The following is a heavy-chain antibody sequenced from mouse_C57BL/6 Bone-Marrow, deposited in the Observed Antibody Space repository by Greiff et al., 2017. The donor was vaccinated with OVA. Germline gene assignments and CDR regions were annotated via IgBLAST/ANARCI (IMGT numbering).Heavy chain of an antibody. CDR3: AREDDGYYWAMDY. D-gene: IGHD2-3*01. V-gene: IGHV1-7*01. J-gene: IGHJ4*01. CDR2: TNPSSGYT. Sequence: VQLQQSGAELAKPGASVKLSGKASGDTGTRDGRKGGKKRQGQGREWIGYTNPSSGYTKYNQKFKDKATLTADKSSSTAYMQLSSLTYEDSAVYYCAREDDGYYWAMDYWGQGTSVTVSS. CDR1: GDTGTRDG.